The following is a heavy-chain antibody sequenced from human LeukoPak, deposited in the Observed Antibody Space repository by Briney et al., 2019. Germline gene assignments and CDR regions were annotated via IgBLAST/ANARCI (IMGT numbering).Heavy chain of an antibody. CDR3: ARGTFDYDYVWGSFDY. J-gene: IGHJ4*02. V-gene: IGHV3-23*01. Sequence: PGRSLRLSCAASGFTFTSYAMSWFRQAPGKGLEWVSVISGSGGSTYYADSVKGRFTISRDNAKNSLYLQMNSLRAEDTALYYCARGTFDYDYVWGSFDYWGQGTLVTVSS. CDR2: ISGSGGST. D-gene: IGHD3-16*01. CDR1: GFTFTSYA.